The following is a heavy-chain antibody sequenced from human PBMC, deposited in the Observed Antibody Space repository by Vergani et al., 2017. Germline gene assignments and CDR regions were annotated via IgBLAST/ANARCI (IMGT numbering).Heavy chain of an antibody. J-gene: IGHJ4*01. V-gene: IGHV4-59*11. Sequence: QVQLQESGPGLVKSTETLSLTCSVSFVSIRNLYCNWIRQPPEKGLEWIGSIHYSENPNYNPSMKTRVTILVDTSKNQFSLTLTSMTAADTAVYYCASVTHSGQRADRWGKGILVTVTS. D-gene: IGHD6-19*01. CDR1: FVSIRNLY. CDR2: IHYSENP. CDR3: ASVTHSGQRADR.